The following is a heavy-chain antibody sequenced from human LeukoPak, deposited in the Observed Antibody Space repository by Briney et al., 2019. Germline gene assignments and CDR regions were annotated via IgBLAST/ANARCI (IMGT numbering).Heavy chain of an antibody. D-gene: IGHD4-17*01. V-gene: IGHV1-18*04. CDR1: GYTFTSYG. CDR3: ATVECVPRVTTEKYFDY. CDR2: IIAYNGNT. Sequence: ASVKVSCKASGYTFTSYGISWVRQAPGQGLEWMGWIIAYNGNTNYAQKLQGRVTMTTDTSTSTAYMELRSLRSDDTAVYYCATVECVPRVTTEKYFDYWGQGTLVTVSS. J-gene: IGHJ4*02.